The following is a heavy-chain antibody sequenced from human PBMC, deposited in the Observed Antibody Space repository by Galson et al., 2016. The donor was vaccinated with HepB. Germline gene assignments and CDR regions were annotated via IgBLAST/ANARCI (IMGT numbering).Heavy chain of an antibody. D-gene: IGHD3/OR15-3a*01. Sequence: SLRLSCAASGFTFSSYAMSWVRQAPGKGLEWVSTLSGSGGSTYYADSVQGRFTISRDNSKNTLYLQMNSLRAEDTAVYYCAKFGLILTVSSTYYFDNWGQGTLVTVSS. J-gene: IGHJ4*02. CDR2: LSGSGGST. V-gene: IGHV3-23*01. CDR3: AKFGLILTVSSTYYFDN. CDR1: GFTFSSYA.